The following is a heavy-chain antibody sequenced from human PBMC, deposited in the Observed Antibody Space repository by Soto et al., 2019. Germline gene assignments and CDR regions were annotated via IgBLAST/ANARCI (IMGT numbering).Heavy chain of an antibody. Sequence: QVQLQESGPGLVKPSQTLSLTCTVSGGSISSGGYYWSWIRQHPGKGLEWIGYIYYSGSTYYNPSLKSRVTISVDTSKNQFSLKLSSVTAADTAVYYCARVNSRQGTPRVRGSVDVWGKGTTVTVSS. CDR1: GGSISSGGYY. CDR3: ARVNSRQGTPRVRGSVDV. D-gene: IGHD3-10*01. J-gene: IGHJ6*04. CDR2: IYYSGST. V-gene: IGHV4-31*03.